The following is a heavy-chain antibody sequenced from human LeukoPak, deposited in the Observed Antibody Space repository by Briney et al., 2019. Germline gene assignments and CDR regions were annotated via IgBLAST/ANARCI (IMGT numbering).Heavy chain of an antibody. D-gene: IGHD5-12*01. Sequence: SETLSLTCIVSGGSISSSSYYWGWIRQPPGKGLEWIGSIYYSGTAYCNPSLKSRVTISVDTSENQFSLRLSSVTAADTAVYYCAKLGYSAGNYYFDYWGQGSLVTVSS. V-gene: IGHV4-39*01. CDR3: AKLGYSAGNYYFDY. CDR1: GGSISSSSYY. CDR2: IYYSGTA. J-gene: IGHJ4*02.